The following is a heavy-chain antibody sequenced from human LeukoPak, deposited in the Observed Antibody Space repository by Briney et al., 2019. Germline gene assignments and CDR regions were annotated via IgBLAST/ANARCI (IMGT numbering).Heavy chain of an antibody. J-gene: IGHJ4*02. V-gene: IGHV1-18*01. Sequence: ASVKVSCKASGYTFTSFGITWVRQAPGQGLEWMGWISAYNGNTNYAQKLQDRVTMTTDTSTSTAYMELRSLRSDDTAVYYCARVYSPLGNPYCFDYWGQGTLVTVSS. CDR1: GYTFTSFG. CDR2: ISAYNGNT. CDR3: ARVYSPLGNPYCFDY. D-gene: IGHD2-21*01.